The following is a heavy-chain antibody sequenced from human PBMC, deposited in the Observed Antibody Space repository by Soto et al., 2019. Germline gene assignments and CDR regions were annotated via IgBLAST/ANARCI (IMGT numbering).Heavy chain of an antibody. CDR3: ARLTVYYDILTGYYVPTYYFDY. V-gene: IGHV4-39*01. J-gene: IGHJ4*02. CDR1: GGSISSSSYY. Sequence: ETLSLTCTVSGGSISSSSYYWCWIRQPPGKGLEWIGSIYYSGSTYYNPSLKSRVTISVDTSKNQFSLKLSSVTAADTAVYYCARLTVYYDILTGYYVPTYYFDYWGQGTLVTVSS. CDR2: IYYSGST. D-gene: IGHD3-9*01.